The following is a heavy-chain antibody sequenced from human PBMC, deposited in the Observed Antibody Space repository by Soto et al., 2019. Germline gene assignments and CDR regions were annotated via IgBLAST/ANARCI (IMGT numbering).Heavy chain of an antibody. V-gene: IGHV1-18*01. D-gene: IGHD6-19*01. CDR1: GYTFTAYG. J-gene: IGHJ4*02. CDR2: VNVFSGIA. Sequence: GASVKVSCKASGYTFTAYGVNWVRQAPGQGLEWMGWVNVFSGIAKYAQKFQDRITVTTDTSTSTAYMDLRSLTSDDTAVYYCARGRGGWHLCGDFWGQGTVVTVSS. CDR3: ARGRGGWHLCGDF.